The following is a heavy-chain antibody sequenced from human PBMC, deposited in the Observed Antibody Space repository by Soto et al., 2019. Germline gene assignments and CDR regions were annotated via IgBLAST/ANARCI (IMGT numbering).Heavy chain of an antibody. CDR2: IYYSGST. V-gene: IGHV4-59*01. D-gene: IGHD2-2*01. J-gene: IGHJ3*02. CDR3: ARVGGGYCSSTSCPVDAFDI. CDR1: GGSISSYY. Sequence: QVQLQESGPGLVKPSETLSLTCTVSGGSISSYYWSWIRQPPGKGLEWIGYIYYSGSTNYNPSLKSRVTISVDTSKNQFSLKLSSVTAADTAVYYCARVGGGYCSSTSCPVDAFDIWGQGTMVTVSS.